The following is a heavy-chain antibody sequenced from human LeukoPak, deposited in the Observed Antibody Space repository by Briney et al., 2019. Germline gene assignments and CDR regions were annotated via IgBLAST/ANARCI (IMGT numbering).Heavy chain of an antibody. CDR2: TSSSSAYT. V-gene: IGHV3-21*04. D-gene: IGHD3-9*01. CDR3: ARVPRGYDILTGYTSWTNY. CDR1: GFTFSSFS. J-gene: IGHJ4*02. Sequence: GGSLRLSCAASGFTFSSFSMIWVRQAPGKGLEWVSSTSSSSAYTFYAESGKGRFTISRDNSKNTLYLQMNSLRAEDTAVYYCARVPRGYDILTGYTSWTNYWGQGTLVTVSS.